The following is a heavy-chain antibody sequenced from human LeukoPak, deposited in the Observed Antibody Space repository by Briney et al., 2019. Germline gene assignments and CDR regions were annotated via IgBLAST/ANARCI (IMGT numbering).Heavy chain of an antibody. CDR2: IYSGGST. CDR1: EFSVGSNY. CDR3: ANPPTVTKTRFDS. D-gene: IGHD4-17*01. V-gene: IGHV3-66*01. Sequence: GGSLRLSCAASEFSVGSNYMTWVRQAPGKGLEWVSLIYSGGSTYYADSVKGRFTISRDNSKNTLYLQMNSLRAEDTAVYYCANPPTVTKTRFDSWGQGTLVTVSS. J-gene: IGHJ5*01.